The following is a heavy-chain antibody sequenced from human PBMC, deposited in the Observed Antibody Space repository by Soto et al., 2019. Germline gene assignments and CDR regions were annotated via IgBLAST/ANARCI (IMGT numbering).Heavy chain of an antibody. J-gene: IGHJ5*02. V-gene: IGHV1-18*01. CDR2: ISAYNGNT. CDR1: GYTFTSYG. CDR3: ARDSLGYCSGGSCSGYNWFDP. Sequence: ASVKVSCQASGYTFTSYGISWVRQAPGQGLEWMGWISAYNGNTNYAQKLQGRVTMTTDTSTSTAYMELRSLRSDDTAVYYCARDSLGYCSGGSCSGYNWFDPWGQGTLVTVSS. D-gene: IGHD2-15*01.